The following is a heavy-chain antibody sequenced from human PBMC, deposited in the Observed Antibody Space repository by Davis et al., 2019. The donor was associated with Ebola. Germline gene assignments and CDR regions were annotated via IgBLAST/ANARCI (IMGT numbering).Heavy chain of an antibody. CDR1: GFTFTKTW. Sequence: GESLKISCAASGFTFTKTWMSWVRQAPGKGLEWVGRVTMKSDGETTDYAAPVTDRFTISRDDSKSVAYLQMNSLKTEDTAVYYCTRDLKEPPPSYYNGMDVWGQGTTVTVSS. D-gene: IGHD1-26*01. J-gene: IGHJ6*02. CDR3: TRDLKEPPPSYYNGMDV. CDR2: VTMKSDGETT. V-gene: IGHV3-15*01.